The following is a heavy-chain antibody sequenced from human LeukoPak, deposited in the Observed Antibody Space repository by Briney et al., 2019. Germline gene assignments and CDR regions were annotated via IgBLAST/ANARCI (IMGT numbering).Heavy chain of an antibody. V-gene: IGHV3-11*01. D-gene: IGHD3-10*01. J-gene: IGHJ3*02. Sequence: GGSLRLSCAASGFTFSDYYMSWIRQAPGKGLEWVSYISSSGSTIYYADSVKGRFTISRDNAKNSLYLQMNSLRVEDTAVYYCARGVTMVRGVITAFDIWGQGTMVTVSS. CDR1: GFTFSDYY. CDR3: ARGVTMVRGVITAFDI. CDR2: ISSSGSTI.